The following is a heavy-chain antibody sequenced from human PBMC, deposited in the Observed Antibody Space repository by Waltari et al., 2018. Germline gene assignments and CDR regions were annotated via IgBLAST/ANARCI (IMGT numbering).Heavy chain of an antibody. CDR2: IKQDGREK. Sequence: DVQLVESGGGLVQPGGSLRLSCAASGFTFSSYWMSWVRQAPGKGLEWVANIKQDGREKYYVDAVKGRFTISRDDAKNSLYLQMNSLRAEDTAVYYCARDRDYYYGMDVWGQGTTVTVSS. J-gene: IGHJ6*02. CDR3: ARDRDYYYGMDV. CDR1: GFTFSSYW. V-gene: IGHV3-7*01.